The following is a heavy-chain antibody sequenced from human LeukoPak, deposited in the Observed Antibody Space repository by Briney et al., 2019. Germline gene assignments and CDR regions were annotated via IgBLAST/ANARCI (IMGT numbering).Heavy chain of an antibody. CDR2: ISIAGEI. Sequence: SETLSLTRAVYEGSLSGYFWSWIRQPPGKGPEWIGEISIAGEINYNPSLRSRATISMDTTKNQFSLRLTSVIAADTALYYCVRQIGAGAFDLWGRDRVVTVSS. CDR1: EGSLSGYF. D-gene: IGHD6-19*01. J-gene: IGHJ2*01. CDR3: VRQIGAGAFDL. V-gene: IGHV4-34*01.